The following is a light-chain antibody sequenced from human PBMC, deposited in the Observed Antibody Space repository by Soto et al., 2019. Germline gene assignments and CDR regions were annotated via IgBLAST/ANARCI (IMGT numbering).Light chain of an antibody. V-gene: IGLV2-14*01. CDR2: EVS. J-gene: IGLJ2*01. Sequence: QPVLTQPASVSGSPGQSITISCTGTSSDVGDYNYVSWYQQHPGKAPKLIIYEVSNRPSGVSNRFSGSNSGNTASLTISGLQAEDEADYYCSSYISRITLVVFGGGTKLTVL. CDR1: SSDVGDYNY. CDR3: SSYISRITLVV.